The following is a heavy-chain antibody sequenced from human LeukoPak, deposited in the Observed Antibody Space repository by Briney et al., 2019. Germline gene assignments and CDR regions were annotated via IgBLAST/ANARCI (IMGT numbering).Heavy chain of an antibody. J-gene: IGHJ4*02. CDR3: ARVQGYCSSTSCYPDTNFDY. V-gene: IGHV1-2*02. CDR1: GYTFTGYY. D-gene: IGHD2-2*01. CDR2: INPNSGGT. Sequence: ASVKVSCKASGYTFTGYYMHWVRQAPRQGLEWMGWINPNSGGTNYAQKLQGRVTMTRDTSISTAYMELSRLRSDDTAVYYCARVQGYCSSTSCYPDTNFDYWGQGTLVTVSS.